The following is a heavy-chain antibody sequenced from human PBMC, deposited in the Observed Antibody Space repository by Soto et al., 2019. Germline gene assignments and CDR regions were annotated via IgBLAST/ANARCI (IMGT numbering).Heavy chain of an antibody. CDR3: AKPNSDRISYGSFDY. V-gene: IGHV3-30*02. J-gene: IGHJ4*02. CDR2: IGFAGNNK. CDR1: GFPFDSYG. Sequence: GGSLRLSCVASGFPFDSYGIHWVRRAPGKGLEWVATIGFAGNNKYYADSVKGRFTISRDNSKNTLYLQMNTLRAEDTAVYYCAKPNSDRISYGSFDYWGQGTLVTVSS. D-gene: IGHD1-20*01.